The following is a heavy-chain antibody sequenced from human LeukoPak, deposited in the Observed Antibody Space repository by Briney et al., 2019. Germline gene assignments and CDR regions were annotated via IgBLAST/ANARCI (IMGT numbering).Heavy chain of an antibody. J-gene: IGHJ4*02. CDR2: IYSGGST. D-gene: IGHD3-10*01. CDR3: ARGNYYGSGSYYNLDTPPYYFDY. V-gene: IGHV3-66*01. Sequence: GGSLRLSCAASGFTFSSYWMHWVRQAPGKGLEWVSVIYSGGSTYYADSVKGRFTISRDNSKNTLYLQMNSLRAEDTAVYYCARGNYYGSGSYYNLDTPPYYFDYWGQGTLVTVSS. CDR1: GFTFSSYW.